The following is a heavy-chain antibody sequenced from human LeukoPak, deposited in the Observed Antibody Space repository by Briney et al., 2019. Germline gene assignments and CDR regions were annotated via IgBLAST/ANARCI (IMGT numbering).Heavy chain of an antibody. CDR1: GFTFSSYS. D-gene: IGHD1-26*01. V-gene: IGHV3-66*02. CDR2: IYSGGST. J-gene: IGHJ3*02. CDR3: ARARYSGSYSRFEAFDI. Sequence: GGSLRLSCAASGFTFSSYSMNWVRQAPGKGLEWVSVIYSGGSTYYADSVKGRFTISRDKSKNTLYLQMNSLRAEDTAVYYCARARYSGSYSRFEAFDIWGQGTMVTVSS.